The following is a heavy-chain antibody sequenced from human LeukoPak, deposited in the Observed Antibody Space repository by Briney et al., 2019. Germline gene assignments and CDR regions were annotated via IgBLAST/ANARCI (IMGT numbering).Heavy chain of an antibody. J-gene: IGHJ4*02. Sequence: ASVKVSCKASGYTFTGYYMYWVRQAPGQGLEWMGIINPRGGSTIYSQKFQGRVAMTTDTSTSTAYMELRSLRSDDTAVYYCARDRWDIVLLVYALSQTPRFDYWGQGTLVTVSS. CDR2: INPRGGST. D-gene: IGHD2-8*01. CDR1: GYTFTGYY. CDR3: ARDRWDIVLLVYALSQTPRFDY. V-gene: IGHV1-46*01.